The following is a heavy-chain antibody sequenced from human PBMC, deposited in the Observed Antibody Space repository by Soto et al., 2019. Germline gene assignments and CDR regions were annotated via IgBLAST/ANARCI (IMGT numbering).Heavy chain of an antibody. CDR1: GFSLSTSEVG. V-gene: IGHV2-5*02. CDR3: AHGSGWLFDY. D-gene: IGHD6-19*01. CDR2: IYWDDDN. J-gene: IGHJ4*02. Sequence: QITLKESGPTLVKPTQTLTLTCTFSGFSLSTSEVGVGWIRQPPGKALEWLALIYWDDDNGYSPSLRSRLTLTNDTSKHQVVLTITNMDPVDTATYYCAHGSGWLFDYWGQGTLVTVSS.